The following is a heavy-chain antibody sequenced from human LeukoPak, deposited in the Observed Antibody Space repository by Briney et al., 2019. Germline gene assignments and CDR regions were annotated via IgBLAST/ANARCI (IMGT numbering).Heavy chain of an antibody. CDR2: INHSGST. CDR3: ARVRRIVVVPAAIPRRTLYGMDV. D-gene: IGHD2-2*02. CDR1: GGSFGGNY. Sequence: SETLSLTCAVYGGSFGGNYWSWIRQPPGKGLEWIGEINHSGSTKYNPSLKSRVTISVDTSKNQFSLKLSSVTAADTAVYYCARVRRIVVVPAAIPRRTLYGMDVWGQGTTITVSS. V-gene: IGHV4-34*01. J-gene: IGHJ6*02.